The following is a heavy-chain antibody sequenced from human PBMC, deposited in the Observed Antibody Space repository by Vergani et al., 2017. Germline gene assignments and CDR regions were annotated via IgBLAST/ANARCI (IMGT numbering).Heavy chain of an antibody. D-gene: IGHD6-6*01. J-gene: IGHJ3*02. CDR3: ARGLYTSSSESAFDI. CDR2: ISSSSSYI. Sequence: EVQLVESGGGLVKPGGSLRLSCAASGFTFSSYSMNWVRQAPGKGLEWVSSISSSSSYIYYADSVKGRFTISRDNAKNSVYLQMNSLRAEDTAVYFCARGLYTSSSESAFDIWGQGTMVTVSS. CDR1: GFTFSSYS. V-gene: IGHV3-21*04.